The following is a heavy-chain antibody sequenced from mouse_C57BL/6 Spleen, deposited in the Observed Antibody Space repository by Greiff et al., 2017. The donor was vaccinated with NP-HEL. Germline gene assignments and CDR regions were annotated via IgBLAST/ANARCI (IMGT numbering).Heavy chain of an antibody. V-gene: IGHV1-15*01. Sequence: VQLQQSGAELVRPGASVTLSCKASGYTFTDYEMHWVKQTPVHGLEWIGAIDPETGGTAYNQKFKGKAILTADKSSSTAYMELRSLTSEDSAVYYCTTGDYDNAMDYWGQGTSVTVSS. CDR3: TTGDYDNAMDY. D-gene: IGHD2-4*01. CDR1: GYTFTDYE. J-gene: IGHJ4*01. CDR2: IDPETGGT.